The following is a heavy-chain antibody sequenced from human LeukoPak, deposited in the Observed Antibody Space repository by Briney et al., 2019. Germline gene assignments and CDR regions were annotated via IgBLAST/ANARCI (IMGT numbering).Heavy chain of an antibody. J-gene: IGHJ3*02. D-gene: IGHD3-10*01. CDR1: GGSLTRGDYY. Sequence: SETLSLTCTVSGGSLTRGDYYWSWVRQPPGRGLGWIGYIYYSGSTYYNPTLKSRVTISVDTSKNQFSLKLSSVTAADTAVYYCARGPKYYYGSGTIHAFDIWGQGTMVTVSS. CDR3: ARGPKYYYGSGTIHAFDI. CDR2: IYYSGST. V-gene: IGHV4-30-4*08.